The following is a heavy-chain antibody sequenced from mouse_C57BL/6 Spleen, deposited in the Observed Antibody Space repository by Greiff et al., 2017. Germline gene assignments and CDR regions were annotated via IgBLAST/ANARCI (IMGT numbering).Heavy chain of an antibody. Sequence: VQLQQPGAELVMPGASVKLSCKASGYTFTSYWMHWVKQRPGQGLEWIGEIDPSDSYTNYNQKFKGKSTLTVDKSSSTAYMQLSSLTSEDSAAYYCARSGNYYAMDYWGQGTSVTVSS. V-gene: IGHV1-69*01. D-gene: IGHD4-1*01. CDR2: IDPSDSYT. CDR1: GYTFTSYW. J-gene: IGHJ4*01. CDR3: ARSGNYYAMDY.